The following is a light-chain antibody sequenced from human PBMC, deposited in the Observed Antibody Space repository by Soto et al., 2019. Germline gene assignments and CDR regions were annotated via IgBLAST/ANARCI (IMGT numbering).Light chain of an antibody. V-gene: IGKV3D-20*02. Sequence: EIVLTQSPATLSLSPGKRATLSCRASQSVSSSYLAWYQQKPGQAPRLLIYGASSRATGIPDRFSGSGSGTDFTLTISSLQSEDFAVYYCQQYSKWPITFGQGTRLEIK. J-gene: IGKJ5*01. CDR1: QSVSSSY. CDR3: QQYSKWPIT. CDR2: GAS.